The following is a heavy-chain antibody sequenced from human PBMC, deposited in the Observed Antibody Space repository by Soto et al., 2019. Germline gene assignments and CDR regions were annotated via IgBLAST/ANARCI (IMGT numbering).Heavy chain of an antibody. J-gene: IGHJ6*02. CDR2: IYPGDSDT. CDR1: GYRFSSYW. Sequence: GESLKISCKGSGYRFSSYWIAWVRQMPGKGLEWMGIIYPGDSDTIYSSSFQGQVTFSADKSTSTAYLQWSSLKASDSAMYYCARQGSNGAYYYYGMDVWGQGTTVTVSS. V-gene: IGHV5-51*01. D-gene: IGHD2-8*01. CDR3: ARQGSNGAYYYYGMDV.